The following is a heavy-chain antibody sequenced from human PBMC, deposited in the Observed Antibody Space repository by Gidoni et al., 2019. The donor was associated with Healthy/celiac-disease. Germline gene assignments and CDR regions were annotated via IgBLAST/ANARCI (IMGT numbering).Heavy chain of an antibody. CDR3: AKSIAAAGTGWFDP. CDR1: GVTFDDYA. CDR2: ISWNSGSI. D-gene: IGHD6-13*01. V-gene: IGHV3-9*01. Sequence: EVQLVESGGGLVQPGRSLRLSCAASGVTFDDYAMHWVRQAPGKGVEWVSGISWNSGSIGYADSVKGRFTISRDNAKNSLYLQMNSLRAEDTALYYCAKSIAAAGTGWFDPWGQGTLVTVSS. J-gene: IGHJ5*02.